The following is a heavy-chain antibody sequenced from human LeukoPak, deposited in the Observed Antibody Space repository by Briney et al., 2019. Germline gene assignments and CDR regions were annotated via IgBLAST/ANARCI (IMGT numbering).Heavy chain of an antibody. V-gene: IGHV4-59*01. D-gene: IGHD2-21*02. CDR1: GGSIGTYY. Sequence: SETLSPTCSVSGGSIGTYYWTWIRQPPGKGLEWIRYIYYSGSTNYNPSLKSRVTISVDTSKNQFSLELSSVTAADTAVYYCARGSLAYCGGDCYSGAFDIWGQGTMVTVSS. CDR2: IYYSGST. J-gene: IGHJ3*02. CDR3: ARGSLAYCGGDCYSGAFDI.